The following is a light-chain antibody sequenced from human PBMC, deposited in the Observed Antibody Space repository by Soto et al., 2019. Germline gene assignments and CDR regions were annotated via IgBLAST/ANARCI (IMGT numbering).Light chain of an antibody. Sequence: QSALTQPASVSGSPGQSITISCTGTSSDVGAYTYVSWYQQHPGKAPKVMIFEVSHRPSGVSDRFSGSKSGNTASLTIAGLQADDDADYYCGAWYDSLSGWVFGGGTKLTVL. CDR2: EVS. CDR1: SSDVGAYTY. J-gene: IGLJ3*02. CDR3: GAWYDSLSGWV. V-gene: IGLV2-14*01.